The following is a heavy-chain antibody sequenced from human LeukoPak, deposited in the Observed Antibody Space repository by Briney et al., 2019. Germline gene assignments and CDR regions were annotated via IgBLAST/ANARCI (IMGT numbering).Heavy chain of an antibody. V-gene: IGHV3-30*18. Sequence: PGGSLRLSCAGSGFTFSSYGMHWVRQAPGKGLEWVAVISYDGSNKYYADSVKGRFTISRDNSKNTLYLQMNSLRAEDTAVYYCAKDRIVGAIDYWGQGTLVTVSS. J-gene: IGHJ4*02. CDR3: AKDRIVGAIDY. CDR2: ISYDGSNK. D-gene: IGHD1-26*01. CDR1: GFTFSSYG.